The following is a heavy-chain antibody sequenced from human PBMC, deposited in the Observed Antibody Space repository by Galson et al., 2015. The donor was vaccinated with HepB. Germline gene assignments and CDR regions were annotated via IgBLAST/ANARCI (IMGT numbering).Heavy chain of an antibody. D-gene: IGHD1-1*01. CDR1: GFTVSSNY. CDR3: LNDYYGMDV. J-gene: IGHJ6*02. V-gene: IGHV3-53*01. Sequence: SLRLSCAASGFTVSSNYMSWVRQAPGEGLEWVSVIYSGGSTYYADSVKGRFTISRDNSKNTLYLQMNSLRAEDTAVYYCLNDYYGMDVWGQGTTVTVSS. CDR2: IYSGGST.